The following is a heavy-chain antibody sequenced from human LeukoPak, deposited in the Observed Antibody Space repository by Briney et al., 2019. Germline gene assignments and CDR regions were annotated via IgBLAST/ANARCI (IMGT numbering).Heavy chain of an antibody. Sequence: GGSLRLSCAASGFTVSSNYMSWVRQAPGKGLQWVSIIYAGGSTYYADSVKGRFTISRDNSKNTLYLQMNTLGAEDTAVYYCAQTRQYAFDIWGQGTMVTVSS. D-gene: IGHD5-24*01. J-gene: IGHJ3*02. CDR2: IYAGGST. CDR3: AQTRQYAFDI. V-gene: IGHV3-66*01. CDR1: GFTVSSNY.